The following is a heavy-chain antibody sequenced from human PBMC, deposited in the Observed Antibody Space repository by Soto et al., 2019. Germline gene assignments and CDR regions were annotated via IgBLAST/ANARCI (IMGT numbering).Heavy chain of an antibody. Sequence: ASVKVSCKVSGYALTELSMHWVRQAPGKGLEWMGGFDPEDGETIYAQKFQGRVTMTEDTSTDTAYMELSSLRSEDTAVYYCATGLPADLVFDYWGQGTLVTVSS. D-gene: IGHD4-17*01. CDR1: GYALTELS. CDR2: FDPEDGET. V-gene: IGHV1-24*01. CDR3: ATGLPADLVFDY. J-gene: IGHJ4*02.